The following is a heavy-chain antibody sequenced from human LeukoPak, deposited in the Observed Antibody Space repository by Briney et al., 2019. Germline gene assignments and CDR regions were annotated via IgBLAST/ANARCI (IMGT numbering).Heavy chain of an antibody. V-gene: IGHV3-23*01. CDR2: ISNNGGYT. CDR3: AKLAVPIAVAGSDR. CDR1: GFTFSSSA. Sequence: GGSLRLSCAASGFTFSSSAMSWVRQAPGKGLEWVSAISNNGGYTYYADSVQGRFTISRDNSKSTLCLQMNSLRAEDTAVYYCAKLAVPIAVAGSDRWGQGTLVTVSS. J-gene: IGHJ4*02. D-gene: IGHD6-19*01.